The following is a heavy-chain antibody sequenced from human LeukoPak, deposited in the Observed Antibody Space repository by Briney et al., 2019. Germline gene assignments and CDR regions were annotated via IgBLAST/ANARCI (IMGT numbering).Heavy chain of an antibody. CDR3: ARAPSEIGGYYPEYFRH. CDR2: IKGDGNT. D-gene: IGHD3-22*01. Sequence: PGGSLRLSCAASGFTFSSYWMHWVRQAPGKGLLWVSRIKGDGNTNYADSVKGRFTISRDNAKNTVSLQMNSPRAEDTGVYYCARAPSEIGGYYPEYFRHWGQGTLVTVSS. J-gene: IGHJ1*01. V-gene: IGHV3-74*01. CDR1: GFTFSSYW.